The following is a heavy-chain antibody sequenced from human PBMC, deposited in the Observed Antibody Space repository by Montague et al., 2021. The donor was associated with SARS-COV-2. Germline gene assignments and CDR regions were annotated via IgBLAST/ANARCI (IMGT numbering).Heavy chain of an antibody. CDR1: GGSFSTYY. J-gene: IGHJ4*02. D-gene: IGHD6-19*01. Sequence: SETLSLTCAVYGGSFSTYYWDWIRQPPGKGLEWIGSIYYSGSTYXNPSLKSRVNISVDTSKNQFSLKLSSVTAADTAVYYCARQRRGGLVSTPRFFDYWGQGTLVTGSS. V-gene: IGHV4-39*01. CDR2: IYYSGST. CDR3: ARQRRGGLVSTPRFFDY.